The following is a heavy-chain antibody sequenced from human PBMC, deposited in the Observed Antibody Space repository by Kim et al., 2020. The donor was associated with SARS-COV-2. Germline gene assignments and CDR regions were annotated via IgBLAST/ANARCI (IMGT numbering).Heavy chain of an antibody. Sequence: SETLSLTCTVSGGSISSSSYYWGWIRQPPGKGLEWIGSIYYSGSTYYNPSHKSRVTISVDTSKNQFSLKLSSVTAADTAVYYCARQEGSSGVRNYYGMDVWGQGTTVTVSS. J-gene: IGHJ6*02. CDR2: IYYSGST. CDR3: ARQEGSSGVRNYYGMDV. D-gene: IGHD6-13*01. CDR1: GGSISSSSYY. V-gene: IGHV4-39*01.